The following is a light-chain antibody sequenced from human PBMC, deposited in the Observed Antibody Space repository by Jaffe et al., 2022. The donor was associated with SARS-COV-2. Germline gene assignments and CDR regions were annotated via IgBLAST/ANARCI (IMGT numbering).Light chain of an antibody. CDR2: ENN. CDR3: GTWDSSLNAWV. J-gene: IGLJ3*02. Sequence: QSVLTQPPSVSAAPGQKVTISCSGSSSNIGNNYVSWYQQLPGTAPKLLIYENNKRPSGIPDRFSGSKSDTSATLGITGLQTGDEADYYCGTWDSSLNAWVFGGGTKLTVL. CDR1: SSNIGNNY. V-gene: IGLV1-51*02.